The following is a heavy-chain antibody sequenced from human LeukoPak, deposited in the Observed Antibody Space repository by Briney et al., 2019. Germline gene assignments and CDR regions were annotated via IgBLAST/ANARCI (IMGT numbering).Heavy chain of an antibody. CDR2: IKPDGSQQ. CDR1: GFSFSNHW. CDR3: ARHGPSYYFDY. V-gene: IGHV3-7*03. D-gene: IGHD3-16*01. J-gene: IGHJ4*02. Sequence: GGSLRLSCAASGFSFSNHWMTWVRQAPGKGLEWVANIKPDGSQQYYVDSMKGRFTISRDNAKDSLYLQMNSLRTEDTAVYYCARHGPSYYFDYWGQGTLVTVSS.